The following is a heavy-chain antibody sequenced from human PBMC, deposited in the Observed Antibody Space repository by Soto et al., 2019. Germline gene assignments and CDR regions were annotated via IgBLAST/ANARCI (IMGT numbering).Heavy chain of an antibody. Sequence: QVQLVESGGGLVKPGGSLRLSCAASGFTFSDYYMSWIRQAPGKGLEWVSYISSSSSYTNYADSVTGRFTISRDNAKNSLYLQMNSLRAEDTALYYCARPSSWEATWYFDLWGRGTLVPVSS. D-gene: IGHD1-26*01. V-gene: IGHV3-11*05. CDR2: ISSSSSYT. CDR1: GFTFSDYY. J-gene: IGHJ2*01. CDR3: ARPSSWEATWYFDL.